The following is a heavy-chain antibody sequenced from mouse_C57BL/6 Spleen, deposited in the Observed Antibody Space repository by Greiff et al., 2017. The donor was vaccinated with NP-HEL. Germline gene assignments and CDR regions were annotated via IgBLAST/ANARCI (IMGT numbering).Heavy chain of an antibody. CDR1: GFSFNTYA. CDR2: IRSKSNNYAT. J-gene: IGHJ4*01. V-gene: IGHV10-1*01. CDR3: VRTWGYYYAMDY. Sequence: DVKLVESGGGLVQPKGSLKLSCAASGFSFNTYAMNWVRQAPGKGLEWVARIRSKSNNYATYYADSVKDRFTISRDDSESMLYLQMNNLKTEDTAMYYCVRTWGYYYAMDYWGQGTSVTVSS. D-gene: IGHD4-1*01.